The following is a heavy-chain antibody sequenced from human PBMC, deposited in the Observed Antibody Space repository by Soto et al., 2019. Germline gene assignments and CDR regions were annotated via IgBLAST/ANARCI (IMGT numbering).Heavy chain of an antibody. J-gene: IGHJ4*02. D-gene: IGHD3-10*01. CDR3: AKGRGGSGSLTPRVDF. Sequence: EVQLLESGGGLVQPGGSLRLSCAASGFTFNNYAMTCVRQAPGKGLEWVSAISGGGDTTSSADSVKGRFTVSRDGSKNTRYLQMSSLRAEDTALYYCAKGRGGSGSLTPRVDFWGQGTLVTFSS. V-gene: IGHV3-23*01. CDR1: GFTFNNYA. CDR2: ISGGGDTT.